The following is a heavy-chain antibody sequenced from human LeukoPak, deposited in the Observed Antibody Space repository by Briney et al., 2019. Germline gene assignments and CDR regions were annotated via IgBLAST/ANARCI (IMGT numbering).Heavy chain of an antibody. CDR1: GFTVSSNE. V-gene: IGHV3-38-3*01. D-gene: IGHD3-22*01. J-gene: IGHJ3*02. CDR3: ARDYYASSGYPNAFDI. CDR2: ISGGST. Sequence: GGSLRLSCAASGFTVSSNEMSWVRQAPGKGLEWVSSISGGSTYYADSRKGRFTISRDNSKNTLYLQMNSLRAEDTAVYYCARDYYASSGYPNAFDIWGQGTMATVSS.